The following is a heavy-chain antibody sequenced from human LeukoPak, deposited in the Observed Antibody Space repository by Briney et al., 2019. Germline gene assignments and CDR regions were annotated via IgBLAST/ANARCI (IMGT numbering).Heavy chain of an antibody. CDR1: GFTFSNYA. D-gene: IGHD3-10*01. CDR2: ITISDGRS. Sequence: PGGSLRLSCAASGFTFSNYAMSWVRQAPGKGLEWVSAITISDGRSSYADSVKGRFAVSRDNSGNTLYLQMNSLRGEDTAVYYCAKVGPGSDYQYGMDVWGQGTTVTVSS. CDR3: AKVGPGSDYQYGMDV. V-gene: IGHV3-23*01. J-gene: IGHJ6*02.